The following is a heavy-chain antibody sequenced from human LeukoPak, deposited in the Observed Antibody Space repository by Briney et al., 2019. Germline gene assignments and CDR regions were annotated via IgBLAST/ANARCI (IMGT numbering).Heavy chain of an antibody. D-gene: IGHD6-19*01. CDR3: ARYSSGWYGGGYYYYGMDV. V-gene: IGHV4-61*02. CDR1: GGSISGGSYY. J-gene: IGHJ6*02. Sequence: SETLSLTCTVSGGSISGGSYYWSWIRQPAGKGLEWIGRIYTSGSTNYNPSLKSRVTISVDTSKNQFSLKLSSVTAADTAVYYCARYSSGWYGGGYYYYGMDVWGQGTTVTVSS. CDR2: IYTSGST.